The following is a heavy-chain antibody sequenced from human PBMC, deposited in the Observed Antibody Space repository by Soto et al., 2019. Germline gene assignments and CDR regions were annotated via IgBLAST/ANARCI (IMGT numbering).Heavy chain of an antibody. D-gene: IGHD6-13*01. CDR2: INPSGGST. V-gene: IGHV1-46*03. Sequence: ASVKVSCKASGYTFTIYYMHWVRQAPGQGLEWMGIINPSGGSTSYAQKFQGRVTTTRDTSTSTVYMELSSLRSEDTAVYYCARLAAGGDYYYGMDVWGQGTTVTVSS. CDR1: GYTFTIYY. CDR3: ARLAAGGDYYYGMDV. J-gene: IGHJ6*02.